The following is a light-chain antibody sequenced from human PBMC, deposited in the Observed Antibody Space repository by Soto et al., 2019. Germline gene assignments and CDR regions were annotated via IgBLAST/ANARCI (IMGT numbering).Light chain of an antibody. CDR3: QQYYSPPPT. J-gene: IGKJ1*01. CDR2: WTS. V-gene: IGKV4-1*01. CDR1: QSVFYSSNNKNY. Sequence: DIVMTQSPDSLAVSLGERATINCKSSQSVFYSSNNKNYLAWYQQKPGQPPKLLIYWTSTRGSGVPDRFSGSGSGTDFTLTISSLQAEDVAVYYCQQYYSPPPTFGQGTKVEIK.